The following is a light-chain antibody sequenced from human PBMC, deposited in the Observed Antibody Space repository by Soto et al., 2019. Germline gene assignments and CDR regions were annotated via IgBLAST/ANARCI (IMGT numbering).Light chain of an antibody. V-gene: IGKV3-20*01. CDR1: QSVYNSY. CDR2: GAS. J-gene: IGKJ2*01. CDR3: QQYGSPPHT. Sequence: EIVLTQSPGTLSLSPGERATLSCRASQSVYNSYLAWYQQKPGQAPRLLINGASNRATGIPDRFSGSGSGTDFTLTISRLEPEDLAVYYCQQYGSPPHTFGQGTKLEIK.